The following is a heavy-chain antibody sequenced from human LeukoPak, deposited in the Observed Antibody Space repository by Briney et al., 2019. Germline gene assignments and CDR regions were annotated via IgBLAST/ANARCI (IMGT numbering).Heavy chain of an antibody. CDR1: GFTFNYYA. D-gene: IGHD6-13*01. Sequence: GGSLRLSCAASGFTFNYYAMSWVRQAPGKGLEWVSSISGSGASTYYADSVRGRFTISRDNSKNTLYLQMNSLRAEDTAVYYCAKDSSSWDYWGQGTLVTVSS. CDR3: AKDSSSWDY. J-gene: IGHJ4*02. V-gene: IGHV3-23*01. CDR2: ISGSGAST.